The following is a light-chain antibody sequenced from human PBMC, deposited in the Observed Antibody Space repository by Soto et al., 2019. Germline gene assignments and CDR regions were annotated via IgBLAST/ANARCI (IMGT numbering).Light chain of an antibody. CDR1: QSVSSY. Sequence: EIVLTQSPATLSLSPGERATLSCRASQSVSSYLAWYQQKPGQAPRLLIYDASNRATGIPARFSGGGSGTDFTRTISSLDPEDFAVYYCQQRFNWPRFTFGQGTKLEIK. J-gene: IGKJ2*01. CDR3: QQRFNWPRFT. CDR2: DAS. V-gene: IGKV3-11*01.